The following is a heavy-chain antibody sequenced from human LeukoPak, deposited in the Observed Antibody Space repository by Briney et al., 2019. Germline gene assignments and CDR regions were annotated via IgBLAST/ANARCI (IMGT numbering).Heavy chain of an antibody. CDR1: GFIFSRYW. J-gene: IGHJ6*02. CDR2: IDNDGSSA. D-gene: IGHD3-9*01. V-gene: IGHV3-74*01. Sequence: GGSLRLSCAASGFIFSRYWMHWVRQAPGKGLVWVARIDNDGSSASYADSVKGRFTISRDNAKNSLYLQMNSLRAEDTAVYYCARADRILRYFDWLASNGMDVWGQGTTVTVSS. CDR3: ARADRILRYFDWLASNGMDV.